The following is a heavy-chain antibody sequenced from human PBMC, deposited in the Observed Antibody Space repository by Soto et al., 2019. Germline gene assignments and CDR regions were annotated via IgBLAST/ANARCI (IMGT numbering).Heavy chain of an antibody. J-gene: IGHJ4*02. CDR3: ARLIAFYDFWSGYYNGRFGSGSYYFDY. CDR2: IKQDGSEK. D-gene: IGHD3-3*01. V-gene: IGHV3-7*05. CDR1: GFTFSSYW. Sequence: GGSLRLSCAASGFTFSSYWMSWVRQAPGKGLEWVANIKQDGSEKYYVDSVKGRFTISRDNAKNSLYLQMNSLRAEDTAVYYCARLIAFYDFWSGYYNGRFGSGSYYFDYWGQGTLVTVSS.